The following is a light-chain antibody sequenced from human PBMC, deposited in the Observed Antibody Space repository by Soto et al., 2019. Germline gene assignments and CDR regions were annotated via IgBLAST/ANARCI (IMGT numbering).Light chain of an antibody. CDR2: RNN. CDR1: SSNLGSNF. J-gene: IGLJ3*02. Sequence: QSVLTQPPSASGTPGQRVTISCSGSSSNLGSNFVYWYQQLPGAAPKLLISRNNERPSGVPDRFSGSKSGTSASLAISGLRCEDEADYHCAAWDDSLSGVVFGGETKVTVL. V-gene: IGLV1-47*01. CDR3: AAWDDSLSGVV.